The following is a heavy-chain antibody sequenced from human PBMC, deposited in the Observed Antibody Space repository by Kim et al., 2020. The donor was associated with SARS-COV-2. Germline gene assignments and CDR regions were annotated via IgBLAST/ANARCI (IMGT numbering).Heavy chain of an antibody. D-gene: IGHD6-19*01. CDR3: ARLTYSSGWYFDL. Sequence: YSPSVQGQVTISADKSISTAYLQWSSLKASDTAMYYCARLTYSSGWYFDLWGRGTLVTVSS. V-gene: IGHV5-51*01. J-gene: IGHJ2*01.